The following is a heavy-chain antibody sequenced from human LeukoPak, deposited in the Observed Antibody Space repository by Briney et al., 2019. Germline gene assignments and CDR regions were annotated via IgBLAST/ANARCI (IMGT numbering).Heavy chain of an antibody. CDR2: INLSGGST. D-gene: IGHD1-1*01. V-gene: IGHV1-46*01. CDR3: ARDLSGGTTSARYFDY. Sequence: ASVKVSFKASGYTFSSYYMHWVRQAPGHGLEWLGMINLSGGSTSYEQKFQGRVTMTRDMSTSTVYMELSSLRSEDTAMYYCARDLSGGTTSARYFDYWGQGTPVTVSS. CDR1: GYTFSSYY. J-gene: IGHJ4*02.